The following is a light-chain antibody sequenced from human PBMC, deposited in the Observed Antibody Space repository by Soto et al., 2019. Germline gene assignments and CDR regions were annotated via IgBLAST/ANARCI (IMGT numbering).Light chain of an antibody. V-gene: IGKV3-20*01. J-gene: IGKJ1*01. CDR2: DAS. CDR3: QQYGSSGT. CDR1: QSVSSY. Sequence: WSPGEIATISCRASQSVSSYLAWYQQKPGQAPRLLIYDASNRATGIPDRFSGSGSGTDFTLTISRLEPEDFAVYYCQQYGSSGTFGQGTKVDIK.